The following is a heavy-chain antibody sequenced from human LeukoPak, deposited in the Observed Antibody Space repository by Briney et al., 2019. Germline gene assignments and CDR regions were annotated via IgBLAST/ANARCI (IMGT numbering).Heavy chain of an antibody. Sequence: GGSLRLSCAASGFIVSSNYMSWVRQAPGKGLEWVSVIYSSGRTYYADSVRGRFTISRDDSKNTLFLQMNSLRADDTAVYYCARDPSGTYWDHWGQGTLVTVSS. CDR2: IYSSGRT. J-gene: IGHJ4*02. D-gene: IGHD1-26*01. CDR3: ARDPSGTYWDH. CDR1: GFIVSSNY. V-gene: IGHV3-53*01.